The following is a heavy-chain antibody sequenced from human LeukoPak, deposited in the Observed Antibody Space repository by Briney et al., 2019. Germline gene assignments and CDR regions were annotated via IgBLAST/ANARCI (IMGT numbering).Heavy chain of an antibody. Sequence: GGSLRLSCAASGFTFSSYGMSWVRQAPGKGLEWVSAISGSGGSTYYADSVKGRFTISRDNSKNTLYLQMNSLRAEDTAVYYCAQRNYLYYTEPFDYWGQGTLVTVSS. CDR1: GFTFSSYG. J-gene: IGHJ4*02. CDR2: ISGSGGST. V-gene: IGHV3-23*01. CDR3: AQRNYLYYTEPFDY. D-gene: IGHD1-7*01.